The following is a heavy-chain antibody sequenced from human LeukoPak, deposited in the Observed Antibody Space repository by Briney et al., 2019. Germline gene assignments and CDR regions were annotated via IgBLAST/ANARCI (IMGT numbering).Heavy chain of an antibody. CDR1: GFTVSSNY. J-gene: IGHJ5*01. D-gene: IGHD4-23*01. V-gene: IGHV3-53*01. CDR2: IYSGGST. Sequence: GGSLRLSCAASGFTVSSNYMSWVRQAPGKGLEWVSVIYSGGSTYYADSVKGRFTISRDNSKNTLYVQMNSLRAEETAVYYCARTARWPTPFDFWGQGTLVSVSS. CDR3: ARTARWPTPFDF.